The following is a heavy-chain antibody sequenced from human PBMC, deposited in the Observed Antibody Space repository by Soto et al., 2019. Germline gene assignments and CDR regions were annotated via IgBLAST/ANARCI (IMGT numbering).Heavy chain of an antibody. D-gene: IGHD3-3*01. CDR2: IYYSGST. V-gene: IGHV4-30-4*01. J-gene: IGHJ4*02. CDR1: GGSISSGEYY. CDR3: ARGDYDFWSGSPFDY. Sequence: QVQLQESGPGLVKPSQTLSLTCTVSGGSISSGEYYWSWIRQPPGKGLEWIGYIYYSGSTYYNPSLKSRVTISVDTSKNQFSLKLSSVTAADTAVYYCARGDYDFWSGSPFDYWGQGTLVTVSS.